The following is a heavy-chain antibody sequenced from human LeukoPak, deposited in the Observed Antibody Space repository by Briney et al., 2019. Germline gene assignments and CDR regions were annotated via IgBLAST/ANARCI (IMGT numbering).Heavy chain of an antibody. CDR1: GGSISSYY. CDR2: VYHSGST. V-gene: IGHV4-59*01. CDR3: ARDGYSGNDGL. J-gene: IGHJ4*02. D-gene: IGHD5-12*01. Sequence: SETLSLTCTVSGGSISSYYWSWIRQPPGKGLEWIGYVYHSGSTKYNPSLKSRVTISVDTSKNQFSLKMSSVTAADTAVYYCARDGYSGNDGLWGQGTLVTVSS.